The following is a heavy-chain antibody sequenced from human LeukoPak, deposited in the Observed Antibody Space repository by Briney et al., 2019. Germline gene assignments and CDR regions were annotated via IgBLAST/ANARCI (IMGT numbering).Heavy chain of an antibody. CDR2: ISGSGGST. D-gene: IGHD2-15*01. V-gene: IGHV3-23*01. Sequence: GGSLRLSCAASGFTFSSYAMSWVPQAPGKGLEWVSAISGSGGSTYYADYVKGRFTISRDNSKNTLYLQMNSLRAEDTAVYYCAKDWVLKLLPDAFDIWGQGTMVTVSS. CDR3: AKDWVLKLLPDAFDI. J-gene: IGHJ3*02. CDR1: GFTFSSYA.